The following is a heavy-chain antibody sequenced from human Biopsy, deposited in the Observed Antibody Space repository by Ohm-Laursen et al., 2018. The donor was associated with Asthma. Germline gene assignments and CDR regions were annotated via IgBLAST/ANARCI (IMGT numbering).Heavy chain of an antibody. Sequence: SVKVFCKPSGYSFNSAGITWARQAPGQWLEWMGWISVYNGNTKVAQKLQDRVTMITDTSTSTAYMELRSLRSDDTAVYFCARAVDYSHYYGIDVWGQGTTVTVS. J-gene: IGHJ6*02. V-gene: IGHV1-18*01. D-gene: IGHD3-10*01. CDR3: ARAVDYSHYYGIDV. CDR1: GYSFNSAG. CDR2: ISVYNGNT.